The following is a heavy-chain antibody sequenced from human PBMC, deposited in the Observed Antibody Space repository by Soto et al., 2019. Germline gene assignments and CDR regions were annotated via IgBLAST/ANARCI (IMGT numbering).Heavy chain of an antibody. J-gene: IGHJ5*02. V-gene: IGHV4-30-4*01. D-gene: IGHD6-6*01. CDR2: IYHSGST. Sequence: SETLSLTCTVSGGPINSGRYYWSWIRQPPGKGLEWIGYIYHSGSTYYNPSLKSRVTISVDTSKNQFSLKLSSVTAADTAVYYCARERPDGARLDPWGQGTLVTVSS. CDR3: ARERPDGARLDP. CDR1: GGPINSGRYY.